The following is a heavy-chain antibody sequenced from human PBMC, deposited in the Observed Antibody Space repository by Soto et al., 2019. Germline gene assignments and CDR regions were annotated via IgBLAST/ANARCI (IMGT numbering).Heavy chain of an antibody. CDR2: INAANGDT. CDR3: VRRHVSATGIDWFDP. D-gene: IGHD6-13*01. V-gene: IGHV1-3*01. CDR1: GYTFTSYG. Sequence: ASVKVSFKASGYTFTSYGIHWLRQAPGQRLEWMGWINAANGDTKYSPKFQGRVTITRDTSASTAYMELSSLRSEDTAVYYCVRRHVSATGIDWFDPWGQGTLVTVSS. J-gene: IGHJ5*02.